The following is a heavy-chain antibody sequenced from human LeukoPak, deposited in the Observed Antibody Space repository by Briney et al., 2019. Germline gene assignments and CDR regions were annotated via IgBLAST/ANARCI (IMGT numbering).Heavy chain of an antibody. V-gene: IGHV3-23*01. J-gene: IGHJ4*02. CDR1: GFTFSSYA. CDR3: AKDPYDYVWGGGYHFDY. CDR2: ISGSGGST. D-gene: IGHD3-16*01. Sequence: GGSLRLSCAASGFTFSSYAMSWVRQAPGKGLEWVSAISGSGGSTYYADSVKGRFTISRDNSKNTLYLQMNSLRAEDTAVYYCAKDPYDYVWGGGYHFDYWGQGTLVTVSS.